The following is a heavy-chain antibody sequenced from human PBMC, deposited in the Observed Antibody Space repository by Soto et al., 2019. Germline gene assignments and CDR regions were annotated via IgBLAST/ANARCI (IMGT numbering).Heavy chain of an antibody. CDR2: IQSTVDGGTT. Sequence: PGGSLRLSCAASGFTFTKAWMSWVRQAAGKGLEWVGRIQSTVDGGTTDYAAPVKGRFTISRDDSKNTLYLQMNSLKTEDTAIYYCTTDRDVAVVPSPTGFDPWGQGTLVTVSS. D-gene: IGHD2-2*01. CDR3: TTDRDVAVVPSPTGFDP. CDR1: GFTFTKAW. J-gene: IGHJ5*02. V-gene: IGHV3-15*01.